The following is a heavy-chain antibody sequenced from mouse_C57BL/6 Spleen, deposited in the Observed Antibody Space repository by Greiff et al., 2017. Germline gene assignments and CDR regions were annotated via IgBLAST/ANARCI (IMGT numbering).Heavy chain of an antibody. Sequence: DVHLVESGGGLVKPGGSLKLSCAASGFTFSSYAMSWVRQTPEKRLEWVATISDGGSYTYYPDNVKGRFTISRDNAKNNLYLQMSHLKSEDTAMYYCARAYEFAYWGQGTLVTVSA. CDR2: ISDGGSYT. V-gene: IGHV5-4*01. J-gene: IGHJ3*01. D-gene: IGHD2-14*01. CDR3: ARAYEFAY. CDR1: GFTFSSYA.